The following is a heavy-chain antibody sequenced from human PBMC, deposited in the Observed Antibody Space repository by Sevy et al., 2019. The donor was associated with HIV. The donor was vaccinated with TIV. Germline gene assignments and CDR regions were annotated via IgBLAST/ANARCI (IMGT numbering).Heavy chain of an antibody. CDR3: ARGIYGSGSRLGLGY. CDR2: MRQFGSEK. CDR1: GFTFSSYW. D-gene: IGHD3-10*01. Sequence: GGSLRLSCAASGFTFSSYWMTWVRQAPGKGLEWVANMRQFGSEKYYVDSVKGRFTISRDNAKNSLYLQMNSLRAEDTAVYYCARGIYGSGSRLGLGYWGQGTLVTVSS. J-gene: IGHJ4*02. V-gene: IGHV3-7*01.